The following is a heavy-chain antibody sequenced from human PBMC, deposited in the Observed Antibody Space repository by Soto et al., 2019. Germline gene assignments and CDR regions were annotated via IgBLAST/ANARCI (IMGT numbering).Heavy chain of an antibody. V-gene: IGHV3-74*01. J-gene: IGHJ4*02. CDR3: ARGAYVIRGLINYYFDY. CDR1: GFTFSSYW. Sequence: LRFSCAAPGFTFSSYWMHWVRQAPGEGLVWVSRINNDGSGTNYADSVKGRFTISRDNAKNTLYLQVNSLRVEDTAVYYCARGAYVIRGLINYYFDYWGQGTPVTVSS. CDR2: INNDGSGT. D-gene: IGHD3-10*01.